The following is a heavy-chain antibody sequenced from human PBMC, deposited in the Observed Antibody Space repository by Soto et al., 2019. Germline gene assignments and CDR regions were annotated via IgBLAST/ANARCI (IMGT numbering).Heavy chain of an antibody. D-gene: IGHD3-22*01. Sequence: QVQLVQSGAEVRKPGSSVKVSCKASGDTFSRYAISWVRQAPRQGLEWMGGIIPIIGTTNYAQKFQGRVTITADESTSTAYMELSSLRSEDTAVYYCARYYYDSSGPLSFDYWGQGTLVTVSS. V-gene: IGHV1-69*12. J-gene: IGHJ4*02. CDR1: GDTFSRYA. CDR2: IIPIIGTT. CDR3: ARYYYDSSGPLSFDY.